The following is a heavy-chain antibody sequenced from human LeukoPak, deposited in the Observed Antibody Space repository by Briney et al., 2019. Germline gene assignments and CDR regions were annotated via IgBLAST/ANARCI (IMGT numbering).Heavy chain of an antibody. D-gene: IGHD3-9*01. CDR2: IGVTGDT. Sequence: GGSLRLSCAASGFTFSKDDFHWVRQAPGKGLEWVAAIGVTGDTYYADSVKGRFTISRDNSKNTLYLQMNSLRAEDTAVYYCAKGYDTFDYWGQGTLVTVSS. J-gene: IGHJ4*02. CDR1: GFTFSKDD. CDR3: AKGYDTFDY. V-gene: IGHV3-13*01.